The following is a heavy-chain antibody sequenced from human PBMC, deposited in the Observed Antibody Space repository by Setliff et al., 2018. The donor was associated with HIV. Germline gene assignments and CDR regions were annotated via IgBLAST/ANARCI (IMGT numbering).Heavy chain of an antibody. Sequence: GGSLRLSCAASGFTFSSYEMNWVRQAPGKGLEWVSYISSSGSTRYYAVSVKGRFTISRDNAKNSLYLQMNSLRAEDTAVYYCAREEKSYYFDYWGQGTLVTVSS. J-gene: IGHJ4*02. CDR2: ISSSGSTR. V-gene: IGHV3-48*03. CDR3: AREEKSYYFDY. CDR1: GFTFSSYE.